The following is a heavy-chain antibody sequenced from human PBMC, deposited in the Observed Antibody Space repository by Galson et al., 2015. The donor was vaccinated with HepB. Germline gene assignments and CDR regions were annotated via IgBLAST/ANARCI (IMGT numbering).Heavy chain of an antibody. CDR3: AKDSSPDY. Sequence: SLRLSCAASGFTFDGYAMHWVRQAPGKGLEWVSGISWNSGSIGYADSVKGRFTVSRDNAKNSLYLQMDSLRAEDTALYYCAKDSSPDYWGQGTLVTVSS. V-gene: IGHV3-9*01. D-gene: IGHD6-6*01. J-gene: IGHJ4*02. CDR1: GFTFDGYA. CDR2: ISWNSGSI.